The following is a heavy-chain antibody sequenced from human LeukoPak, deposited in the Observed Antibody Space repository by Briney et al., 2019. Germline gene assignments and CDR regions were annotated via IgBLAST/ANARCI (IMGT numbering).Heavy chain of an antibody. CDR2: IYYSGST. CDR1: GGSISSYY. CDR3: ARVYMWNTPTGGNDY. Sequence: SETLSLTCTVSGGSISSYYWSWIRQPPGKGLEWIGYIYYSGSTNYNPSLKSRVTISVDTSKNQFSLKLSSVTAADTAVYYCARVYMWNTPTGGNDYWGQGTLVTVSS. J-gene: IGHJ4*02. V-gene: IGHV4-59*08. D-gene: IGHD1/OR15-1a*01.